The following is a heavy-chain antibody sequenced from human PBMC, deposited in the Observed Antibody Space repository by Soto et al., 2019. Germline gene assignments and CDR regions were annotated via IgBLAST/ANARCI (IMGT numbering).Heavy chain of an antibody. J-gene: IGHJ4*02. CDR3: ARRYCSGVSCYSGFDY. CDR1: SGSISGYY. Sequence: SETLSLTCTVSSGSISGYYWSRIRQPPGKGLEWIGYIYYIGSTTYNPSLKSRVTISVDTSKNQFSLTLNSVTAADTALYYCARRYCSGVSCYSGFDYWGQGTLVTVSS. V-gene: IGHV4-59*01. CDR2: IYYIGST. D-gene: IGHD2-15*01.